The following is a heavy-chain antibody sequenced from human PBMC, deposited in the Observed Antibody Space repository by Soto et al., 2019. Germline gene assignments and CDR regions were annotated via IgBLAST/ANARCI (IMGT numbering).Heavy chain of an antibody. CDR2: IYHSGST. J-gene: IGHJ4*02. Sequence: QVQLQESGPGLVKPSGTLSLTCAVSGGSISSSNWGNWVRQPPGKGLEWIGEIYHSGSTNYNPSLKSRVTISVDKSKNQFSLKLSSVTAADPAVYYCARGPGYDSSGYYYGLFDYWGQGTLVTVSS. V-gene: IGHV4-4*02. CDR3: ARGPGYDSSGYYYGLFDY. D-gene: IGHD3-22*01. CDR1: GGSISSSNW.